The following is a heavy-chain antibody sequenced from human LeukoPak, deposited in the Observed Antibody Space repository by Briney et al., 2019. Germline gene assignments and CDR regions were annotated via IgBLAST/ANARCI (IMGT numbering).Heavy chain of an antibody. Sequence: PGGSLRLSCAASGFTFSDYYINWIRQAPGRGLEWVAYITSSGSTIYYADSVKGRFTISRDISKNTLYLQMNSLRPEDTAVYYCAKEGTMSSGTRDLDYWGQGTLVTVSS. CDR2: ITSSGSTI. CDR1: GFTFSDYY. J-gene: IGHJ4*02. V-gene: IGHV3-11*04. D-gene: IGHD1-1*01. CDR3: AKEGTMSSGTRDLDY.